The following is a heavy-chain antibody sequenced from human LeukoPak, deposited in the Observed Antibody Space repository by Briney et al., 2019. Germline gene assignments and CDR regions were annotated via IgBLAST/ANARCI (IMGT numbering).Heavy chain of an antibody. J-gene: IGHJ4*02. CDR2: ISAYNGNT. V-gene: IGHV1-18*01. D-gene: IGHD6-6*01. CDR1: GYTFISSG. CDR3: ARGAGQLVTEVFDY. Sequence: ASVKLSCNSSGYTFISSGISWVRQAPGQRLEWMGWISAYNGNTNYAQKLQDRVTMTTDTSTSTAYIELRSLRSDDTAVYYCARGAGQLVTEVFDYWGQGTLVTVSS.